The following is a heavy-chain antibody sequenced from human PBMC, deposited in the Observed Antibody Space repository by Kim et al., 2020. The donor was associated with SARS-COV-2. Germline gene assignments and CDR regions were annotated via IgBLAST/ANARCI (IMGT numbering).Heavy chain of an antibody. CDR2: ISYDGSNK. J-gene: IGHJ4*02. CDR3: AREVDN. Sequence: GGSLRLSCAASGFTFSRYSMHWVRQAPGKGLEWVAVISYDGSNKYYADSVKGRFTISRDNSKNTLYLQMNSLRAEDTAVYYCAREVDNWGQGTLVTVSS. CDR1: GFTFSRYS. V-gene: IGHV3-30-3*01.